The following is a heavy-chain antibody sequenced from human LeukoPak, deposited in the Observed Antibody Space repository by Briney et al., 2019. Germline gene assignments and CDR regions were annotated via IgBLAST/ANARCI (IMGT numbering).Heavy chain of an antibody. CDR2: ISHSGGAT. D-gene: IGHD5-24*01. V-gene: IGHV3-23*01. CDR1: GFTFSSYA. Sequence: PGGSLRLSCAASGFTFSSYAMSWVRQAPGKGLEWVSTISHSGGATHYADSVKGRFTISRDNSKNTVSLQMSSLRVEDTAVYYCANFKGKDGIKDHFDYWGQGTLVTVSS. CDR3: ANFKGKDGIKDHFDY. J-gene: IGHJ4*02.